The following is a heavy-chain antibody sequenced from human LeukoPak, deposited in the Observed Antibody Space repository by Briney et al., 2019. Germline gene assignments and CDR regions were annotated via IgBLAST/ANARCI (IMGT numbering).Heavy chain of an antibody. CDR3: ARARLWTYDI. V-gene: IGHV1-2*02. D-gene: IGHD3-16*01. CDR2: IDPDSGVT. J-gene: IGHJ3*02. CDR1: GYTFTAQY. Sequence: ASVKVSCKASGYTFTAQYLHWMRQAPGQGLEWMGWIDPDSGVTLYAQKFQGRVAMTGDKSISTAYMELSSLRSDDTAVYCCARARLWTYDIWGQGTVVTVSP.